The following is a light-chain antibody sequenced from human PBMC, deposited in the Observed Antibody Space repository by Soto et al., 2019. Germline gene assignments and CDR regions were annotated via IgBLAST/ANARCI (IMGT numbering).Light chain of an antibody. Sequence: QSALTQPASVSGSPGQSITISCTGTSSDVGGYTHVSWYQHHPGKAPKLMIYEVSNRPSGVSNRFSGSKSGYTASLTISGLQAEDEADYYCNAQRSGNRVFGTGTKLTVL. CDR2: EVS. CDR1: SSDVGGYTH. J-gene: IGLJ1*01. V-gene: IGLV2-14*01. CDR3: NAQRSGNRV.